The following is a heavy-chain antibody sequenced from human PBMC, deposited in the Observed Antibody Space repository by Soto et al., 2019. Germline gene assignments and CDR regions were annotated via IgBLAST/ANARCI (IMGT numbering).Heavy chain of an antibody. CDR2: IIPILGIS. CDR3: ARESTYSRGWYRTSXP. Sequence: SVKVSCKASGGTFSSYTISWVRQAPGQGLEWMGRIIPILGISNYAQKFQGRVKTPADKSKRTAYLELSSLGSEDTAVYSCARESTYSRGWYRTSXPWGKGPL. V-gene: IGHV1-69*04. D-gene: IGHD6-19*01. CDR1: GGTFSSYT. J-gene: IGHJ5*02.